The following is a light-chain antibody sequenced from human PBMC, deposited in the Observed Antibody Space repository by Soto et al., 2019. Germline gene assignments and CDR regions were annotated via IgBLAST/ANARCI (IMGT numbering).Light chain of an antibody. CDR1: QSVSRY. V-gene: IGKV3-11*01. CDR2: DAS. CDR3: QQRSNWPIT. J-gene: IGKJ5*01. Sequence: EIVLTQSPATLSLSPGERATLSCRASQSVSRYLAWYQQKPGQAPRLLIYDASNRATGIPARFSGSGSGTDFTLTISSLEPEDFAVYSCQQRSNWPITFGQGTRLEIK.